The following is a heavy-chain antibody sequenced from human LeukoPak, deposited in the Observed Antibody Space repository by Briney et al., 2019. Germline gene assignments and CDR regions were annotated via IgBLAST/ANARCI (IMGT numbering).Heavy chain of an antibody. V-gene: IGHV4-34*01. CDR3: ARHGMGAAPDY. Sequence: SETLSLTCAVYGGSFSGYYWNWIRQPPGKGLEWIGEINHSGSTNYNPSLKSRVTISVDTSKNQFSLKLSSVTAADTAVYYCARHGMGAAPDYWGQGTLVTVSS. J-gene: IGHJ4*02. CDR1: GGSFSGYY. D-gene: IGHD1-26*01. CDR2: INHSGST.